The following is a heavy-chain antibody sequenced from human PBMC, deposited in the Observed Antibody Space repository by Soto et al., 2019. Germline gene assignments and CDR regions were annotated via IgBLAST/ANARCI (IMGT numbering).Heavy chain of an antibody. CDR2: INQDGSEK. V-gene: IGHV3-7*02. CDR3: LSGKSPSST. J-gene: IGHJ5*02. D-gene: IGHD5-12*01. CDR1: GFSFSTFW. Sequence: EVQLVESGGGSVQPGGSLRLSCVTSGFSFSTFWLNWVRQAPGKGLEWVANINQDGSEKYYVDSVKGRFTISRDNAQSSLYLQMNSLRDEDTAVYYCLSGKSPSSTWGQGTLVTVSS.